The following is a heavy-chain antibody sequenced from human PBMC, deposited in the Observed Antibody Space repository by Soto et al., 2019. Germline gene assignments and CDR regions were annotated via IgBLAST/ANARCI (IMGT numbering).Heavy chain of an antibody. CDR3: ARGYCNTNICDPWFDP. Sequence: PGESLKISCQGSGYSFTSYWIAWVRQMPGKGLEWMGIIYPGDSDTRYSPSFQGQVTISADKSITTAYLQWSSLKASDTAMYYCARGYCNTNICDPWFDPWGQGTLVTVSS. V-gene: IGHV5-51*01. CDR2: IYPGDSDT. D-gene: IGHD2-2*01. CDR1: GYSFTSYW. J-gene: IGHJ5*02.